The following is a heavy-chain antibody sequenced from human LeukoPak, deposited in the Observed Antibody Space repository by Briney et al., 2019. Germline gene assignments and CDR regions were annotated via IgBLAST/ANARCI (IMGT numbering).Heavy chain of an antibody. CDR3: ARGCSSTSCYYY. V-gene: IGHV4-34*01. Sequence: PSETLSLTCAVYGGSFSGYYWSWIRRPPGKGLEWIGEINHSGSTNYNPSLKSRVTISVDTSKNQFSLKLSSVTAADTAVYYCARGCSSTSCYYYWGQGTLVTVSS. CDR1: GGSFSGYY. J-gene: IGHJ4*02. D-gene: IGHD2-2*01. CDR2: INHSGST.